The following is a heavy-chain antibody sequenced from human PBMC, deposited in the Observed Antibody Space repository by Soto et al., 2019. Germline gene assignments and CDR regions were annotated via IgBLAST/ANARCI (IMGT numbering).Heavy chain of an antibody. J-gene: IGHJ2*01. CDR2: INHSGST. V-gene: IGHV4-34*01. CDR3: ARGSARQSWYFDL. CDR1: GGSFSGYY. Sequence: SETLSLTCAVYGGSFSGYYWSWIRQPPGKGLEWIGEINHSGSTNYNPSLKSRVTISVDTSKNQFSLKLSSVTAADTAVYYCARGSARQSWYFDLWGHGTLVTVSS. D-gene: IGHD6-6*01.